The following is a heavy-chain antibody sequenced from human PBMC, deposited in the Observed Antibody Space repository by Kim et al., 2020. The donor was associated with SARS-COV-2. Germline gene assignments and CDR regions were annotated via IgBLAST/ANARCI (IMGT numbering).Heavy chain of an antibody. V-gene: IGHV4-34*01. CDR2: INHSGST. J-gene: IGHJ6*01. CDR3: ARGSRLKGDLRLGLYYYYG. CDR1: GGSFSGYY. Sequence: SETLSLTCAVYGGSFSGYYWSWIRQPPGKGLEWIGEINHSGSTNYNPSLKSRVTISVHTSKNQFSLKLSSVTAADTAVYYCARGSRLKGDLRLGLYYYYG. D-gene: IGHD3-16*01.